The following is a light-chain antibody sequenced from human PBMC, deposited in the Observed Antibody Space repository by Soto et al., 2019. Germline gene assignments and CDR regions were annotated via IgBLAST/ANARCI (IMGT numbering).Light chain of an antibody. V-gene: IGKV4-1*01. J-gene: IGKJ1*01. CDR2: WAS. Sequence: DLVLTSSPDSLAVSLGERATINCKSSQSVLYSSNNKNYLAWYQQKPGQPPKLLIYWASTRESGVPDRFSGSGSGTDFTLTISSLQAEDVAVYYCQQYYSTPTFGQGTKVDIK. CDR1: QSVLYSSNNKNY. CDR3: QQYYSTPT.